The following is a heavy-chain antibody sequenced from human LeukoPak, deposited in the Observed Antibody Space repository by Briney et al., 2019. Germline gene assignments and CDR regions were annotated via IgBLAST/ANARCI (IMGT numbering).Heavy chain of an antibody. CDR2: INHSGST. V-gene: IGHV4-34*01. Sequence: SETLSLTCAVYGGSFSGYYWSWTRQPPGKGLEWIGEINHSGSTNYNPSLKSRVTISVDTSKNQFSLKLSSVTAADTAVYYCAREVRRRWDQYSGPILVYYYYMDVWGKGTTVTVSS. CDR1: GGSFSGYY. CDR3: AREVRRRWDQYSGPILVYYYYMDV. D-gene: IGHD5-12*01. J-gene: IGHJ6*03.